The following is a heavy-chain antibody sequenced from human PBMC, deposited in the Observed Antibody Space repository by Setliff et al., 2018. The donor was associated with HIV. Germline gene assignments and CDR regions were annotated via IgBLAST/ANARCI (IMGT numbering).Heavy chain of an antibody. J-gene: IGHJ3*02. V-gene: IGHV4-59*05. CDR2: KKNGGNT. Sequence: GSLRLSCAAAGFTFSNAWMTWVRQAPGKGLEWVARIRNKKNGGNTFYDPSLKSRVTISIDMSKNQFSLKLTSVAAADTAVYYCAKRPGYGYPFHIWGQGTMVTVSS. D-gene: IGHD5-18*01. CDR1: GFTFSNAW. CDR3: AKRPGYGYPFHI.